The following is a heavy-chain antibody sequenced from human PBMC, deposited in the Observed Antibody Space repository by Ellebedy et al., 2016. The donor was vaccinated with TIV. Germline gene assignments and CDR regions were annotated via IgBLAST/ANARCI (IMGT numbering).Heavy chain of an antibody. V-gene: IGHV5-51*01. CDR3: ARQGPWWGYEVLYYFDY. CDR2: IYPGDSDT. J-gene: IGHJ4*02. CDR1: GYSFTSYW. D-gene: IGHD5-12*01. Sequence: GESLKISXKGSGYSFTSYWIGWVRQMPGKGLEWMGIIYPGDSDTRYSPSFQGQVTISADKSISTAYLQWSSLKASDTAMYYCARQGPWWGYEVLYYFDYWGQGTLVTVSS.